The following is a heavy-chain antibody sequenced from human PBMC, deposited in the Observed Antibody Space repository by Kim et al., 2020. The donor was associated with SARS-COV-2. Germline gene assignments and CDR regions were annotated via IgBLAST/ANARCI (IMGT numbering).Heavy chain of an antibody. CDR3: AKVSGGGIDY. J-gene: IGHJ4*02. CDR1: GFTFSSYG. D-gene: IGHD3-10*01. CDR2: ISYDGSNK. Sequence: GGSLRLSCAASGFTFSSYGMHWVRQAPGKGLEWVAVISYDGSNKYYADSVKGRFTISRDNSKNTLYLQMNSLRAEDTAVYYCAKVSGGGIDYWGQGTLVTVSS. V-gene: IGHV3-30*18.